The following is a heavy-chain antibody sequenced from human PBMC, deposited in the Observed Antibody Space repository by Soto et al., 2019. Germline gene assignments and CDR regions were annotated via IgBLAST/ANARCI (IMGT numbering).Heavy chain of an antibody. J-gene: IGHJ5*02. D-gene: IGHD2-15*01. V-gene: IGHV3-11*06. CDR1: GFTFRDYY. CDR3: ARREVVVAATSSYNWFVP. CDR2: ISSSSSYT. Sequence: GALRLSCAASGFTFRDYYMSWIRQAPGKGLEWVSYISSSSSYTNYADSVKGRFTISIDNAKNSLYLQMNSLRADDTAVYYCARREVVVAATSSYNWFVPWGQGT.